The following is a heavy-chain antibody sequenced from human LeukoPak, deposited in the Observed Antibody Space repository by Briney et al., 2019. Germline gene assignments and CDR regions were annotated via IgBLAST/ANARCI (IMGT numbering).Heavy chain of an antibody. CDR3: ARVTGYMIEDYFDY. D-gene: IGHD3-22*01. CDR2: IYYSGTT. CDR1: GGSISSYY. V-gene: IGHV4-59*07. Sequence: SDTLSLTCTVSGGSISSYYWNWIRQPPGKGLEWIGFIYYSGTTNYNPSLKSRVTISVDTSKNQFSLKLSSVTAADTAVYYCARVTGYMIEDYFDYWGQGTLVTVSS. J-gene: IGHJ4*02.